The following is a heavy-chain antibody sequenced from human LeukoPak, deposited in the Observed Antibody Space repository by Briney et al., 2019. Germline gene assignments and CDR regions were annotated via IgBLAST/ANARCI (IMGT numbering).Heavy chain of an antibody. J-gene: IGHJ4*02. CDR3: ATDRG. V-gene: IGHV3-74*01. CDR1: GFTFTSYW. CDR2: VEHDGSRT. Sequence: GGSLRLSCAASGFTFTSYWMPWVRQPPGKGLVWVSRVEHDGSRTANAASVTGRFTMSRDNARNMVYLQMNSRRAEDTAVYYCATDRGWGQGTLVTVSS.